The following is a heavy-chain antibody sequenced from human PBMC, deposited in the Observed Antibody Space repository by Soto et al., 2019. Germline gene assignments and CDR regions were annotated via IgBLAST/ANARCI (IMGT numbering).Heavy chain of an antibody. CDR2: SNPYSGGA. CDR3: ARVIRGAYYNSPLDT. CDR1: GYTFTGYF. D-gene: IGHD3-10*01. Sequence: QVQLLQSGAEVKKPGASVKVSCKASGYTFTGYFMHWVRQAPGQGLEWMGWSNPYSGGADYAQSFQGRVTMTRATSISTVYMELSRLRFDDTPVYYCARVIRGAYYNSPLDTWGQGTVVTVSS. V-gene: IGHV1-2*02. J-gene: IGHJ5*02.